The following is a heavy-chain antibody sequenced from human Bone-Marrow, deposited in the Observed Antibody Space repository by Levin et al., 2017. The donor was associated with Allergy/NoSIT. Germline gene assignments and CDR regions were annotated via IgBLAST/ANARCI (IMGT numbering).Heavy chain of an antibody. D-gene: IGHD3-9*01. J-gene: IGHJ6*02. Sequence: QLGESLKISCVASGFPFSNYAMAWVRQAPEKGLEWVSAISGSGGTAYYADSVRGRFTISKDISTNTLFLQINSLRAEDTAVYHCAKYTRGKRYHDVSTNYSPSSYYGVDVWGQGTTVTVSS. V-gene: IGHV3-23*01. CDR2: ISGSGGTA. CDR3: AKYTRGKRYHDVSTNYSPSSYYGVDV. CDR1: GFPFSNYA.